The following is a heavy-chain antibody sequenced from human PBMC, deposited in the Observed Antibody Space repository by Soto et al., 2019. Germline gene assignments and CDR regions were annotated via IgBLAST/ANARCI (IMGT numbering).Heavy chain of an antibody. CDR2: IIPIFGTA. V-gene: IGHV1-69*01. D-gene: IGHD3-3*01. CDR3: ARGSITIFGVVIIQDYYYYYGMDV. CDR1: GGTFSSYA. Sequence: QVQLVQSGAEVKKPGSSVKVSCKASGGTFSSYAISWVRQAPGQGLEWMGGIIPIFGTANYAQKFQGRVTITADESTSTAYMELSSLRSEDTAVYYRARGSITIFGVVIIQDYYYYYGMDVWGQGTTVTVSS. J-gene: IGHJ6*02.